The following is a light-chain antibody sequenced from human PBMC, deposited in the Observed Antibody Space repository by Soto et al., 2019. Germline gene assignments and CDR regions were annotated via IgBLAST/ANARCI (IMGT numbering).Light chain of an antibody. V-gene: IGKV3-20*01. CDR1: QSVSSN. CDR2: DAS. CDR3: QQFSSYPLT. J-gene: IGKJ4*01. Sequence: EIVMTQSPATVSVSPWERSTLSFRASQSVSSNLAWYQQKPGQAPRLLIYDASSRATGIPDRFSGGGSGTDFTLTISRLEPEDFAVYYCQQFSSYPLTFGGGTKVDI.